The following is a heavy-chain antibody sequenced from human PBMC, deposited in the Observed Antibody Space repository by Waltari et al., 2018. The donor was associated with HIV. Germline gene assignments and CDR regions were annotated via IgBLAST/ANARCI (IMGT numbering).Heavy chain of an antibody. Sequence: EVQLLESGGGLVQPGGSLRLSCAASGFTFSSYAMSWVRQAPGKGLEWVSAISGSGGSTYYADSVKGRFTISRDKSKNTLYLQMNSLRAEDTAVYYCANKQYGSGMGYWGQGTLVTVSS. V-gene: IGHV3-23*01. J-gene: IGHJ4*02. CDR1: GFTFSSYA. CDR2: ISGSGGST. CDR3: ANKQYGSGMGY. D-gene: IGHD3-10*01.